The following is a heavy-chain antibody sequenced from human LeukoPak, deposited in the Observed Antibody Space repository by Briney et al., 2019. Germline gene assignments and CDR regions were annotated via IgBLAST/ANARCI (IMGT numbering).Heavy chain of an antibody. CDR1: GGSISSGGYS. V-gene: IGHV4-30-4*07. CDR2: IYYSGTT. J-gene: IGHJ4*02. Sequence: PSQTLSLTCTVSGGSISSGGYSWNWIRQPPGKGLEWIGNIYYSGTTYYNPSLKSRLTMSLDTSKNQFSLNLSSVTAADTAVYYCAREGGPTTLGFYYWGQGALVTVSS. CDR3: AREGGPTTLGFYY. D-gene: IGHD4-11*01.